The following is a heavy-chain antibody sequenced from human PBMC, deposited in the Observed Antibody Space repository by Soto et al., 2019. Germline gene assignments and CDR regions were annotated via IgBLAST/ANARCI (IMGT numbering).Heavy chain of an antibody. CDR1: GGTFSSYT. CDR2: IIPIFGTA. CDR3: ARGNHRWLQLWYFDL. J-gene: IGHJ2*01. D-gene: IGHD5-12*01. Sequence: QVQLVQSGGEVKKPGSSVTVSCKASGGTFSSYTISWVRQAPGQGLEWMGGIIPIFGTANYAQKFQGRVTIAADESTSTAYMELSSLRSEDTGVYYCARGNHRWLQLWYFDLWGRGTLVTVSS. V-gene: IGHV1-69*12.